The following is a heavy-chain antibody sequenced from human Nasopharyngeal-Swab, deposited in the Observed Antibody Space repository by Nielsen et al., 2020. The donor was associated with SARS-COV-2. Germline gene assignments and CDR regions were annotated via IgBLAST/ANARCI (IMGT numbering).Heavy chain of an antibody. V-gene: IGHV5-51*01. CDR2: IYPGDSNT. D-gene: IGHD1-26*01. Sequence: GESLKISCKGSGYSFTTYWIGWVRQMPGKRLEWMGIIYPGDSNTRYSPSFQGQVTISVDKYSSTAYLQWSSLKASDTAIYYCARPMRPMGHYYFGMDVWGQGTTVTVSS. J-gene: IGHJ6*02. CDR1: GYSFTTYW. CDR3: ARPMRPMGHYYFGMDV.